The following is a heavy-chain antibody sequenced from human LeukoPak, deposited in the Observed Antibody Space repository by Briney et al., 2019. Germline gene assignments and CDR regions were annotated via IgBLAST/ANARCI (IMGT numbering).Heavy chain of an antibody. CDR2: MQQDGSEK. CDR3: ARVELWSEGTFDI. Sequence: PGGSLRLSCAVSGSTLSSYWMTWVRQAPGKGLEWVANMQQDGSEKYYVDSVKGRFIISGDNAKNSLYLQMNSLRAEDTAVYYCARVELWSEGTFDIWGQGTMVTVSS. CDR1: GSTLSSYW. J-gene: IGHJ3*02. D-gene: IGHD1-7*01. V-gene: IGHV3-7*01.